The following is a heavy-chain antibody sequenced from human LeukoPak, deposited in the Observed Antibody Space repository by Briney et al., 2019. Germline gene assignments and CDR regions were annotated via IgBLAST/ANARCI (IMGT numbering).Heavy chain of an antibody. Sequence: SETLSLTCAVYGGSFSGYYWSWIRQPPGKGLEWIGEINHSGSTNYNPSLKSRVTISVDTSKNQFSLKLSSVTAADTTVYYCARVHSGIRRGRPRGNPLDYWGQGTLVTVSS. D-gene: IGHD1-26*01. CDR2: INHSGST. V-gene: IGHV4-34*01. CDR3: ARVHSGIRRGRPRGNPLDY. J-gene: IGHJ4*02. CDR1: GGSFSGYY.